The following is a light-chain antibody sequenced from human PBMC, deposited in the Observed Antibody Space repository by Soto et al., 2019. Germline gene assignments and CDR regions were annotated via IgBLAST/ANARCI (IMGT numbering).Light chain of an antibody. CDR2: EVS. Sequence: QAVVTQPASVSGSPGQSITISCTGTSSDVGGYNYLSWYQQHPGKAPKVMIYEVSNRPSGVSNRFSGSKSGNTASLTISGLQAEDEADYFCSSYTTSGTPVFGGGTNLTVL. CDR3: SSYTTSGTPV. J-gene: IGLJ3*02. CDR1: SSDVGGYNY. V-gene: IGLV2-14*01.